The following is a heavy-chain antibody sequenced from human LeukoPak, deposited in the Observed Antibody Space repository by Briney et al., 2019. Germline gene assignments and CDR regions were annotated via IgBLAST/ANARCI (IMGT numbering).Heavy chain of an antibody. CDR1: GGTFSSYA. D-gene: IGHD3-22*01. CDR3: ARDSGGEYYYDSSGNFDY. Sequence: SVKVSCKASGGTFSSYAISWVRQAPGQGLEWMGGIIPIFGTANYAQKFQGRVTITADESTSTAYMELSSLRSEDTAVYYCARDSGGEYYYDSSGNFDYWGQGTLVTVSS. CDR2: IIPIFGTA. V-gene: IGHV1-69*13. J-gene: IGHJ4*02.